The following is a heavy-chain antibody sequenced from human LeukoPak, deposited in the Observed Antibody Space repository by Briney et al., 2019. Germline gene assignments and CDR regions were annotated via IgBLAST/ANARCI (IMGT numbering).Heavy chain of an antibody. V-gene: IGHV4-39*07. Sequence: SETLSLTCTDSGGSISSSSYYWGWIRQPPGKGLEWIGSIYYSGSTYYNPSLKSRVTISVDTSKNQFSLKLSSVTAADTAVYYCARGGEAYYDILTGYRAQFNWFDPWGQGTLVTVSS. CDR2: IYYSGST. J-gene: IGHJ5*02. CDR3: ARGGEAYYDILTGYRAQFNWFDP. D-gene: IGHD3-9*01. CDR1: GGSISSSSYY.